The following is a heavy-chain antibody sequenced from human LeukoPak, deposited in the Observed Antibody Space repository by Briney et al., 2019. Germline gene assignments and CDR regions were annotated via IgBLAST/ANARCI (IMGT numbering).Heavy chain of an antibody. Sequence: GGSLRLSCAASGFTFSNYNMNWVRQAPGKGLEWVSYISYSSSTMYYADSVKGRFTISRDNAKKSLHLQMNSLRDEDTAVYYCARELSTDVWGQGTTVTVSS. CDR1: GFTFSNYN. CDR2: ISYSSSTM. V-gene: IGHV3-48*02. CDR3: ARELSTDV. J-gene: IGHJ6*02.